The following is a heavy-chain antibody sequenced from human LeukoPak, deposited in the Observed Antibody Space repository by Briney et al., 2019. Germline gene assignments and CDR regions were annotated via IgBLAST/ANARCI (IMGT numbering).Heavy chain of an antibody. CDR1: GGSISSSSYY. V-gene: IGHV4-30-4*08. Sequence: SETLSLTCTVSGGSISSSSYYWGWIRQPPGKGLEWIGYIYYSGSTYYNPSLKSRVTISVDTSKNQFSLKLSSVTAADTAVYYCARASHRGYDFWSGYWTNWFDPWGQGTLVTVSS. CDR3: ARASHRGYDFWSGYWTNWFDP. D-gene: IGHD3-3*01. J-gene: IGHJ5*02. CDR2: IYYSGST.